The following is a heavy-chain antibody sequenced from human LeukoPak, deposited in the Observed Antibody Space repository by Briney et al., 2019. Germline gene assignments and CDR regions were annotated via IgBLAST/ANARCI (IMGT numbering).Heavy chain of an antibody. Sequence: GGSLRLSCAASGFTFSSYSMNWVRQAPGKGLEWVSYISSSSSTIYYADSVKGRFTISRDNAKNSLYLQMNSLRADDTAVYYCARRSSGYYSWGADYWGQGTLVTVSS. D-gene: IGHD3-22*01. J-gene: IGHJ4*02. CDR2: ISSSSSTI. V-gene: IGHV3-48*04. CDR3: ARRSSGYYSWGADY. CDR1: GFTFSSYS.